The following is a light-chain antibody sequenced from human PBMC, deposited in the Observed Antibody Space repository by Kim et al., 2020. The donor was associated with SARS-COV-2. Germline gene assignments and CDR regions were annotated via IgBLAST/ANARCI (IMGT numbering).Light chain of an antibody. Sequence: ASVGDTVTITCRASQGINSNLAGYQQRPGKAPNLLIYSAFTLHSGVPSRFSGSGSGTDFTLTITSLQPEDFATYHCQQHHSFPLTFGGGTKVDIK. J-gene: IGKJ4*01. V-gene: IGKV1-9*01. CDR3: QQHHSFPLT. CDR2: SAF. CDR1: QGINSN.